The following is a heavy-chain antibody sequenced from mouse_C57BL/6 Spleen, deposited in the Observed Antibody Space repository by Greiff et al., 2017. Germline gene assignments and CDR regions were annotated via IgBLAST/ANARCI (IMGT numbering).Heavy chain of an antibody. J-gene: IGHJ1*03. Sequence: VQLQQSGPELVKPGASVKISCKASGYAFSSSWMNWVKQRPGKGLEWIGRIYPGDGDTNYNGKFKGKATLTADKSSSTAYMQLSSLTSEGSAVYFCARSPYYYGSSYGYFDVWGTGTTVTVSS. V-gene: IGHV1-82*01. CDR3: ARSPYYYGSSYGYFDV. D-gene: IGHD1-1*01. CDR2: IYPGDGDT. CDR1: GYAFSSSW.